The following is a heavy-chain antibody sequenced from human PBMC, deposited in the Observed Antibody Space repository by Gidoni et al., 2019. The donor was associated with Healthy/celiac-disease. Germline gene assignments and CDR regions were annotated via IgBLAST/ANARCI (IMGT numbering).Heavy chain of an antibody. CDR3: TTDCSGGSCYYYYYYGMDV. V-gene: IGHV3-15*01. J-gene: IGHJ6*02. Sequence: EVQLVESGGGLVKPGGSLRLSGAASGCTFSNEWMSWVRQAPGKGLEWVGRIKSKTYGGTTDYAAPVKGRFTISRDDSKNTLYLKMNSLKTEDTAVYYCTTDCSGGSCYYYYYYGMDVWGQGTTVTVSS. CDR2: IKSKTYGGTT. CDR1: GCTFSNEW. D-gene: IGHD2-15*01.